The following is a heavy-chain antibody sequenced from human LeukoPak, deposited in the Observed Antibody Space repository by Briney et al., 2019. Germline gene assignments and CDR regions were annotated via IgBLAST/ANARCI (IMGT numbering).Heavy chain of an antibody. D-gene: IGHD3-9*01. CDR2: IYHSGST. CDR3: ARVRPIFHWFDP. Sequence: PSQTLSLTCTVSGGSISSGGYYWGWLRQPPGKGLEWIGYIYHSGSTYYNPSLRSRVTISVDRSKNQFSLKRISVTAADTAVYYCARVRPIFHWFDPWRQPSLATVCS. V-gene: IGHV4-30-2*01. J-gene: IGHJ5*02. CDR1: GGSISSGGYY.